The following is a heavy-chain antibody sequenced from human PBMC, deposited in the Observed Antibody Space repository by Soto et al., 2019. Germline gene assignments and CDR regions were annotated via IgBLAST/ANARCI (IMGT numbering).Heavy chain of an antibody. CDR1: GFTFSNYA. J-gene: IGHJ4*02. Sequence: PGGSLRLSCLSSGFTFSNYAMHWVRQAPGKGLEYVSSISTNGGSTHYADSVKGRFTISRDNSKNTQYLQMSSLRADDTAVYYCVKGEYYYDSSGYYPFDYWGQGT. CDR3: VKGEYYYDSSGYYPFDY. D-gene: IGHD3-22*01. CDR2: ISTNGGST. V-gene: IGHV3-64D*06.